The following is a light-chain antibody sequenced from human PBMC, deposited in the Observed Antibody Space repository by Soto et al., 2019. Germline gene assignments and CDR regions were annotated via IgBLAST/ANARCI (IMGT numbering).Light chain of an antibody. CDR1: SSDVGGYND. CDR2: DVS. V-gene: IGLV2-11*01. Sequence: QSVLTQPRAVSGSPGQSVTISCTGTSSDVGGYNDVSWYQQYPGKAPKLMIYDVSKRPSGVPDRFSGSKSGNTASLTVSGLQADDEAEYYCGSYAGSVIFRGGTKVTVL. J-gene: IGLJ2*01. CDR3: GSYAGSVI.